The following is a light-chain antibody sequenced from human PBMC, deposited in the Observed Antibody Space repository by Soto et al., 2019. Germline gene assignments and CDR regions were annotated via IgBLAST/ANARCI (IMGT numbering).Light chain of an antibody. CDR1: QSVSSSH. CDR3: QQYGSSPRT. J-gene: IGKJ1*01. CDR2: GAS. Sequence: EIALTQSPGTMALSTGERATRACRASQSVSSSHLAWYQQKPGQAPRLLISGASSRATGIPDRFTGSGSGTDFTLTISRLEPEDFAVYYCQQYGSSPRTFGQGTKVDIK. V-gene: IGKV3-20*01.